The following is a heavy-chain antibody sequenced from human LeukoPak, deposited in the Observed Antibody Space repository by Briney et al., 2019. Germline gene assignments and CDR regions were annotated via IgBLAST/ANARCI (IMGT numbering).Heavy chain of an antibody. D-gene: IGHD3-22*01. CDR2: ISSSSSYI. V-gene: IGHV3-21*01. J-gene: IGHJ4*02. CDR3: ARKGVGSSGYYWV. Sequence: GGSLRLSCAASGFTFSSYSMNWVRQAPGKGLEWVSSISSSSSYIYYADSVKGRFTISRDNAKNSLYLQMNSLRAEDTAVYYCARKGVGSSGYYWVWGQGTLVTVSS. CDR1: GFTFSSYS.